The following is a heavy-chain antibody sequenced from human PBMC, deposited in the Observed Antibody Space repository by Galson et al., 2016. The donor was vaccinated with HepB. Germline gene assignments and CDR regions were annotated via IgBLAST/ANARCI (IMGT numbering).Heavy chain of an antibody. CDR2: TYYRSKWYN. CDR3: ARVYCIGTNCYPPPSKGTFDI. D-gene: IGHD2-2*01. V-gene: IGHV6-1*01. CDR1: GDSVSSNTAA. Sequence: AISGDSVSSNTAAWSWIRQSPSRGLEWLGRTYYRSKWYNDYAVSVKSRVTINPDTSKNQFSLQLSPVTPDDTAIYYCARVYCIGTNCYPPPSKGTFDIWGEGKVVTVSS. J-gene: IGHJ3*02.